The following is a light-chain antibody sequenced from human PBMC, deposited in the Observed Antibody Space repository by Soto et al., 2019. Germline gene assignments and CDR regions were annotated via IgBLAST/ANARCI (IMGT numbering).Light chain of an antibody. CDR2: GAS. V-gene: IGKV3-20*01. CDR1: QSMSNSN. J-gene: IGKJ4*01. CDR3: QQYNTLPPGS. Sequence: IVLTQSPGTLSLSPGDRATLSCRASQSMSNSNLAWYQHKPGQAPRLLIYGASNRATGIPDRFRGSGSRTDFTLTISRLEPEDYSVDYCQQYNTLPPGSFCGGTTVEIK.